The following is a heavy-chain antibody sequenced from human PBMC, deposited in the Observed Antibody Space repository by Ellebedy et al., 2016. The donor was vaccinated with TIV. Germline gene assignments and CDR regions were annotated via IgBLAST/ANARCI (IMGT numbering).Heavy chain of an antibody. J-gene: IGHJ5*02. CDR1: GFSFRSYW. Sequence: GESLKISCAASGFSFRSYWMSWVRQAPGKGLEWVANIYQDGSVQYYLDSVKGRLPISRANAINSLFLQMNSLRAGDTAVYYCARRGSYGDYAVQVNSWFDRWGRGTLVTVS. V-gene: IGHV3-7*01. D-gene: IGHD4-17*01. CDR3: ARRGSYGDYAVQVNSWFDR. CDR2: IYQDGSVQ.